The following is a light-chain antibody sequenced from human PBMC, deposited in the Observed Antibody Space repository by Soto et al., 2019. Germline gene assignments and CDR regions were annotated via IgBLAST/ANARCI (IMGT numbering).Light chain of an antibody. V-gene: IGKV3-11*01. CDR1: QSVSSY. CDR3: QQRSNGGWT. Sequence: EIVLTQSPATLSLSPGERATLSCRASQSVSSYLAWYQQKPGQAPRLLIYDASNRATGIPARFSGSGSGTDFTLTISSLEPEDFAVYYCQQRSNGGWTFGQGTTVDIK. J-gene: IGKJ1*01. CDR2: DAS.